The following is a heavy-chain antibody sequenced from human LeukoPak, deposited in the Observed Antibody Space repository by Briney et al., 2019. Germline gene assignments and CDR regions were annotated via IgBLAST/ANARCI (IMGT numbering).Heavy chain of an antibody. CDR1: GFSFISYG. CDR2: ISDDGRNK. V-gene: IGHV3-30*18. CDR3: AKRPPDYGDYITYFDY. D-gene: IGHD4-17*01. J-gene: IGHJ4*02. Sequence: GGSHRLSRADSGFSFISYGMYWARQAPGKGMERVGVISDDGRNKKYADSVKGRFTISRDNSKDTLYLQMNSLRDEDTAVYYCAKRPPDYGDYITYFDYWGQGTLVTVSS.